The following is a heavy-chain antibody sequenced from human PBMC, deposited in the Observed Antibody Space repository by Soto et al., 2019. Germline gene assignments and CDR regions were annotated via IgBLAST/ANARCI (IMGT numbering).Heavy chain of an antibody. J-gene: IGHJ4*02. CDR1: GYIFTSYW. V-gene: IGHV5-51*01. CDR3: ARRGFRNYDSSGYPY. Sequence: PGESLKISCNGSGYIFTSYWIGWVRQMPGKGLEWMGIIYPGDSDTRYSPSFQGQVTISADKSISTAYLQWSSLKASDTAMYYCARRGFRNYDSSGYPYWGQGTLVTVSS. D-gene: IGHD3-22*01. CDR2: IYPGDSDT.